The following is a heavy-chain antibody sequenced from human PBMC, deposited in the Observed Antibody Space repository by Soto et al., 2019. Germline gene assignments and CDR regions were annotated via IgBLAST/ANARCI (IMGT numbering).Heavy chain of an antibody. CDR3: VKEWTPRRAFDH. V-gene: IGHV3-23*01. J-gene: IGHJ4*02. CDR1: RFMFSRYA. D-gene: IGHD5-12*01. CDR2: ISGSGDST. Sequence: GGSLRLSCTASRFMFSRYAMSWVRQAPGKGLEWVSGISGSGDSTFYADSVKGRFTISRDNSKNTVFLQMNNLRVEDTAKYYCVKEWTPRRAFDHWGQGTLVTVSS.